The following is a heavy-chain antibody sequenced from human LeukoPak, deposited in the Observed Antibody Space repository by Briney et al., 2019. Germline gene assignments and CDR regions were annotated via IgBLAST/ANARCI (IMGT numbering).Heavy chain of an antibody. V-gene: IGHV3-21*01. J-gene: IGHJ4*02. D-gene: IGHD3-3*01. CDR1: GFTFSSYS. CDR2: ISSSSSYI. CDR3: ARETVFGVVVPTYYFDY. Sequence: GGSLRLSCAASGFTFSSYSMNWVRQAPGKGLEWVSSISSSSSYIYYADSVKGRFTISRDNAKNSLYLQMNLLRAEDTAVYYCARETVFGVVVPTYYFDYWGQGILVTVSS.